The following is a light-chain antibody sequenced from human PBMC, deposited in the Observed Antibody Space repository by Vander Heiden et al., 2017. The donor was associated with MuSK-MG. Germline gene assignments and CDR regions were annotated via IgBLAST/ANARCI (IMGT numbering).Light chain of an antibody. Sequence: SYDLTQPLSLSVSQGKTASIDCPGDDLGNKDAHWYQQTPGQSPGRVIYQHTKRPSAIPGRFSGSNSGKTAHLTISGTQAMEEADDYCPASDSFSVVFGGGTQLTVL. J-gene: IGLJ2*01. CDR3: PASDSFSVV. CDR1: DLGNKD. CDR2: QHT. V-gene: IGLV3-1*01.